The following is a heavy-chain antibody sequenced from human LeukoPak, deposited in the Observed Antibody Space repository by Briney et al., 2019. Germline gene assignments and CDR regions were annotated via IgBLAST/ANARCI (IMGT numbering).Heavy chain of an antibody. V-gene: IGHV3-23*01. CDR3: AKGTLTKTHGISWDPFDY. CDR1: GFAFSGYA. J-gene: IGHJ4*02. Sequence: GGSLRLSCAASGFAFSGYAMSWVRQAPGKGVEWVSAICGPSFPPVSAHSVNAPFTISRDTSHTPLYLQMTSLRAEDTAVYYCAKGTLTKTHGISWDPFDYWGQGTLVTVSS. CDR2: ICGPSFPP. D-gene: IGHD6-13*01.